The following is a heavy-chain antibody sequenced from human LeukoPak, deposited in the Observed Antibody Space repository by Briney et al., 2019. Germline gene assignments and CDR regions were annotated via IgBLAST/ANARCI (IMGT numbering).Heavy chain of an antibody. Sequence: SETLSLTCTVSGGSISSSCYYWGWIRQPPGKGLEWIGGIDYSGSTYYTSSVRSPFTVSVATSKNQFSLTLSSVTTRHTAVYYCARQSRAVVTTKGVVDYWGQGTLVTVSS. J-gene: IGHJ4*02. CDR1: GGSISSSCYY. V-gene: IGHV4-39*01. CDR2: IDYSGST. D-gene: IGHD2-21*02. CDR3: ARQSRAVVTTKGVVDY.